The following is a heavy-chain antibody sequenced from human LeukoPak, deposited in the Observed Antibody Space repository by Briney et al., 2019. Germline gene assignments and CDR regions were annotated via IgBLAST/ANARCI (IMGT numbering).Heavy chain of an antibody. D-gene: IGHD1-26*01. CDR1: GGTFSSYA. CDR3: ASGYSGSYYGQDY. V-gene: IGHV1-69*05. CDR2: IIPIFGTA. J-gene: IGHJ4*02. Sequence: SVKVSCKASGGTFSSYAISWVRQAPGQGLEWMGRIIPIFGTANYAQKFQGRVTITTDESTSTAYMELSSLRSEDTAVYYCASGYSGSYYGQDYWGQGTLVTVSS.